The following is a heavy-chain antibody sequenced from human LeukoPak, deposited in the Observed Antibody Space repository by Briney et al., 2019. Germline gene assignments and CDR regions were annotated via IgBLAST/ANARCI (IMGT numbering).Heavy chain of an antibody. CDR1: GGSISSSSYY. Sequence: SETLSLTCTVSGGSISSSSYYWGWIRQPPGKGLEWIGSIYYSGSTYYNPSLKSRVTISVDTSKNQFSLKLSSVTAADTAVYYCARQQWDRNYWGQGTLVTVSS. J-gene: IGHJ4*02. D-gene: IGHD1-26*01. CDR3: ARQQWDRNY. CDR2: IYYSGST. V-gene: IGHV4-39*01.